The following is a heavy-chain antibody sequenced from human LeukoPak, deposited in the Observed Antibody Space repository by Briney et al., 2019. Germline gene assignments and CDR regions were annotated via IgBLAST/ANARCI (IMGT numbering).Heavy chain of an antibody. D-gene: IGHD6-6*01. V-gene: IGHV4-34*01. CDR3: AVRDGHSTSSGDT. CDR1: GGSFRNYY. J-gene: IGHJ5*02. Sequence: SETLSLTCGFYGGSFRNYYWSCIRQSPGKGLEWIGEINQNGRTNYNPSLKTRLTISVDTAKNLFSLNLASMTAADTATYYCAVRDGHSTSSGDTWGQGTLVTVSS. CDR2: INQNGRT.